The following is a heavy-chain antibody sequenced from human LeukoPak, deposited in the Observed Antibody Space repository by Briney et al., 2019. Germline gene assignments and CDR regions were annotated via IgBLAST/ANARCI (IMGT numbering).Heavy chain of an antibody. Sequence: GGSLRLSCAASGFTFSSYSMNWVRQAPGKGLEWVSSISSSSSYIYYADSVKGRFTISRDNAKNSLYLQMNSLRAEDTAVYYCARDYVLSAGRQVLLWFGEPRDAFDIWGQGTMVTVSS. D-gene: IGHD3-10*01. V-gene: IGHV3-21*01. CDR1: GFTFSSYS. J-gene: IGHJ3*02. CDR3: ARDYVLSAGRQVLLWFGEPRDAFDI. CDR2: ISSSSSYI.